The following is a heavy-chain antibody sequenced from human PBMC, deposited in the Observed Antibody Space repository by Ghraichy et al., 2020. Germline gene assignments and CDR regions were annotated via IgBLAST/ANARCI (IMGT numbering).Heavy chain of an antibody. CDR3: GRWTAGAPDY. V-gene: IGHV3-72*01. Sequence: GGSLRLSCAASGFIFSGHYMDWVRQAPGKGLEWVGRIKNKANSYTTEYAASVKGRFTISRDDSRRSLYLQMNSLKTEDTAVYYCGRWTAGAPDYWGQGTLVIVSS. J-gene: IGHJ4*02. CDR1: GFIFSGHY. D-gene: IGHD3/OR15-3a*01. CDR2: IKNKANSYTT.